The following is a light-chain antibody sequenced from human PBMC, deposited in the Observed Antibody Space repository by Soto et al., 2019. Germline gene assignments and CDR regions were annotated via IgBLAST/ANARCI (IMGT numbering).Light chain of an antibody. CDR1: SSNIGAGHD. J-gene: IGLJ1*01. CDR3: QSYDSSLSGSEV. Sequence: QSVLTQPPSVSGAPGQRVTISCTGSSSNIGAGHDVHWYQQLPGTAPKLLIYGNGNRPSGVPDRFSGSKSGTSASLAITGLQAEDEADYYCQSYDSSLSGSEVFGTGTTGHRP. V-gene: IGLV1-40*01. CDR2: GNG.